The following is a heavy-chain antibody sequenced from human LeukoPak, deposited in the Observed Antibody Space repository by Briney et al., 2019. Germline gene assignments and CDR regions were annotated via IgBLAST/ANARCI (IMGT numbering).Heavy chain of an antibody. Sequence: GASVKVSCKASGGTFSSYAISWVRPAPGQGLEWMGRIIPILGIANYAQKFQGRVTITADKSTSTAYMELSSLRSEDTAVYYCALRDYDILTGYHYWGQGTLVTVSS. J-gene: IGHJ4*02. D-gene: IGHD3-9*01. CDR1: GGTFSSYA. CDR3: ALRDYDILTGYHY. V-gene: IGHV1-69*04. CDR2: IIPILGIA.